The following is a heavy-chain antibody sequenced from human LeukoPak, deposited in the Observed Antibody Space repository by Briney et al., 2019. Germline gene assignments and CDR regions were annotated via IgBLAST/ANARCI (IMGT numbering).Heavy chain of an antibody. J-gene: IGHJ3*02. D-gene: IGHD2-15*01. V-gene: IGHV1-69*05. CDR3: ARVVVAAPGGAFDI. CDR1: GGTFSSYA. Sequence: SVKVSCEASGGTFSSYAISWVRQAPGQGLEWMGRIIPIFGTANYAQKFQGRVTITTDESTSTAYMELSSLRSEDTAVYYCARVVVAAPGGAFDIWGQGTMVTVSS. CDR2: IIPIFGTA.